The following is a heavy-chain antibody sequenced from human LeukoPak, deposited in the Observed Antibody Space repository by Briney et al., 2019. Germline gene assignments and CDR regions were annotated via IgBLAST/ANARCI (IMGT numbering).Heavy chain of an antibody. J-gene: IGHJ5*02. V-gene: IGHV3-30*03. CDR3: ATDHCSSTSCYYWFDP. CDR2: ISYDGSNK. Sequence: PGGSLRLSCAASGFTFSSYGMHWVRQAPGKGLEWVAVISYDGSNKYYADSVKGRFTISRDNSKNTLYLQMNSLRSEDTAVYYCATDHCSSTSCYYWFDPWGQGTLVTVSS. D-gene: IGHD2-2*01. CDR1: GFTFSSYG.